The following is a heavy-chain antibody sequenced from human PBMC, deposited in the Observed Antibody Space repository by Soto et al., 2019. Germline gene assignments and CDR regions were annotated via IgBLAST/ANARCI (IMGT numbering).Heavy chain of an antibody. CDR1: GFTFNSYN. CDR2: IAYNGDNQ. V-gene: IGHV3-30*03. Sequence: QEQLVESGGDVVQPGRSLRLSCAAAGFTFNSYNMHWVRQAPGKGPAWVAVIAYNGDNQYYLASVKGRFTISRDNPNTKLYLEMNSPRHEDTAVYCCARNSRGLGYPDGMDVWGQGTTVIVSS. D-gene: IGHD3-10*01. J-gene: IGHJ6*02. CDR3: ARNSRGLGYPDGMDV.